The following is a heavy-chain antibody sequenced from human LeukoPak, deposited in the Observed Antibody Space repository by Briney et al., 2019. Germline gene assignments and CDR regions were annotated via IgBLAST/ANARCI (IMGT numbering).Heavy chain of an antibody. CDR2: MNPNSGNT. CDR3: ARGGHYYDSSGYPPNY. J-gene: IGHJ4*02. V-gene: IGHV1-8*02. D-gene: IGHD3-22*01. CDR1: GYTFTSYY. Sequence: ASVKVSCKASGYTFTSYYMHWVRQAPGQGLEWMGWMNPNSGNTGYAQKFQGRVTMTRNTSISTAYMELSSLRSEDTAVYYCARGGHYYDSSGYPPNYWGQGTLVTVSS.